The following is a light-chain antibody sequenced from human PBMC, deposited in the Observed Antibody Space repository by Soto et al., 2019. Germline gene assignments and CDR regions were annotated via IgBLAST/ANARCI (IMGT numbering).Light chain of an antibody. CDR1: SSDVGGFNY. J-gene: IGLJ2*01. CDR3: SSYASTTLLV. CDR2: DVS. Sequence: QSVLTQPASVSGSPGQSITISCTGTSSDVGGFNYVSWYQHHPGKAPKLMIYDVSNRPSGVSDRFSGSKSGNTASMTLSGLQAEDEAYYYCSSYASTTLLVFGGGTELTVL. V-gene: IGLV2-14*03.